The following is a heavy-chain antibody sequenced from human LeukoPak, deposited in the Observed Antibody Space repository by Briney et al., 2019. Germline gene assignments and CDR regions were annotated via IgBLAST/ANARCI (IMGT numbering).Heavy chain of an antibody. CDR3: AKGLKISGWYYFEY. V-gene: IGHV3-30*18. CDR1: GFTFSSYG. D-gene: IGHD6-19*01. CDR2: ISFDGVNK. Sequence: GRSLRLSCAASGFTFSSYGMHWVRQAPGKGLEWVAVISFDGVNKYYADSVKGRFTISRDNSENTLWLQLNSLRAEDTALYYCAKGLKISGWYYFEYWGQGTLVTVSS. J-gene: IGHJ4*02.